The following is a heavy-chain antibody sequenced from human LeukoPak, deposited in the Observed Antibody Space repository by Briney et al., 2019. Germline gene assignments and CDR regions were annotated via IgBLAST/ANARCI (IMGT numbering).Heavy chain of an antibody. CDR2: ISGSGGST. V-gene: IGHV3-23*01. CDR3: AREDSSGWYKMNAFDI. CDR1: GFTFSSYA. Sequence: GGSLRLSCAASGFTFSSYAMSWVRQAPGKGLEWVSAISGSGGSTYYADSVKGRFTIPRDNSKNTLYLQMNSLRAEDTALYYCAREDSSGWYKMNAFDIWGQGTMVTVSS. J-gene: IGHJ3*02. D-gene: IGHD6-19*01.